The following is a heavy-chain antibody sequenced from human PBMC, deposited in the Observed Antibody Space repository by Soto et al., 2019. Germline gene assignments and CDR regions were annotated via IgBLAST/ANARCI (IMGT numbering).Heavy chain of an antibody. CDR2: INPSGGST. CDR1: GYTFTSYY. Sequence: ASVKVSCKASGYTFTSYYMHWVRQAPGQGLEWMGIINPSGGSTSYAQKFQGRVTMTRDTSTSTVYMELSSLRSEDTAVYYCARGSGSGSSYYYYGMDVWGQGTTVTVSS. D-gene: IGHD6-19*01. J-gene: IGHJ6*02. V-gene: IGHV1-46*01. CDR3: ARGSGSGSSYYYYGMDV.